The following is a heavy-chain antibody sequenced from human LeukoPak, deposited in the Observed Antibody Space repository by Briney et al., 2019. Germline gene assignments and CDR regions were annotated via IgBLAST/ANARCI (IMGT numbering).Heavy chain of an antibody. CDR2: TT. J-gene: IGHJ5*02. Sequence: TTTYADSVKGRFTISRDNAKNTLYLQMNSLRAEDTAVYYCVRAARADCTSPTCHSWLAPWGQGTQVTVSS. D-gene: IGHD2/OR15-2a*01. CDR3: VRAARADCTSPTCHSWLAP. V-gene: IGHV3-74*01.